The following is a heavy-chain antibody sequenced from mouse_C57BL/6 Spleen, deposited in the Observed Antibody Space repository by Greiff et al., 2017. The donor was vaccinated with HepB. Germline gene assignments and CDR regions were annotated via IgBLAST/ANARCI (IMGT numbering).Heavy chain of an antibody. CDR3: ARDTDSNYVGSWFAY. D-gene: IGHD2-5*01. CDR2: ISDGGSYT. J-gene: IGHJ3*01. V-gene: IGHV5-4*01. Sequence: EVKLEESGGGLVKPGGSLKLSCAASGFTFSSYAMSWVRQTPEKRLEWVATISDGGSYTYYPDNVKGRFTISRDNAKNNLYLQMSHLKSEDTAMYYCARDTDSNYVGSWFAYWGQGTLVTVSA. CDR1: GFTFSSYA.